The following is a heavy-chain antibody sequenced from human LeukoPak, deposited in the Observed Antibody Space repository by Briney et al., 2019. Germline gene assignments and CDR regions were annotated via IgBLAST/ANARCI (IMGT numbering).Heavy chain of an antibody. D-gene: IGHD2-15*01. J-gene: IGHJ4*02. Sequence: PGGSLRLSCAASGFTFSSYAMHWVRQAPGKGLEWVSAISNNGGYTYYADSVQGRFTISRDNSKSTLCLQMNSLRAEYTAVYYCAKQLGYCSDGSCYFPYWGQGTLVTVSS. CDR3: AKQLGYCSDGSCYFPY. V-gene: IGHV3-23*01. CDR2: ISNNGGYT. CDR1: GFTFSSYA.